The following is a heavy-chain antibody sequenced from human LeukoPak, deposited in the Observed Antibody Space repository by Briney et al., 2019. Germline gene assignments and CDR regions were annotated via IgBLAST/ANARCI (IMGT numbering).Heavy chain of an antibody. D-gene: IGHD3-16*02. J-gene: IGHJ5*02. CDR1: GFTFSSYW. Sequence: GGSLRLSCAASGFTFSSYWMSWVRQAPGKGLEWVANIKQDGSEKYYVDSLKGRFTISRDNAKNSLYLQMNSLRAEDTAVYYCARGYISPRMKWFDPWGQGTLVTVSS. V-gene: IGHV3-7*05. CDR3: ARGYISPRMKWFDP. CDR2: IKQDGSEK.